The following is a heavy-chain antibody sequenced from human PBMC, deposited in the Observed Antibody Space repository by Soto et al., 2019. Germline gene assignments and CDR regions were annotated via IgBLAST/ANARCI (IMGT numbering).Heavy chain of an antibody. CDR3: ARGAPTSSLFDP. J-gene: IGHJ5*02. CDR1: GGSISSGGYY. V-gene: IGHV4-31*03. CDR2: IYYSGST. Sequence: QVQLQESGPGLVKPSQTLSLTCTVSGGSISSGGYYWSWIRQHPGKGLEWIGYIYYSGSTYYNPSLKIRVTISVDTSKNQFSLKLSYVTAADTAVYYCARGAPTSSLFDPWGQGTLVTVSS.